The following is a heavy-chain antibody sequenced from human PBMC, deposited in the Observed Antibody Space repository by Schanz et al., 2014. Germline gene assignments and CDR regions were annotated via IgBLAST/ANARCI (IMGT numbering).Heavy chain of an antibody. CDR1: GFIFSYYT. V-gene: IGHV3-30*04. Sequence: QVELVESGGGVVQPGRSLRLSCAASGFIFSYYTIHWVRQAPGKGLEWVAVISYDGSHKDYADSVKGRFTISRDNSKNTLYLQMNSLRAEDTAVYYCARDRQQPVGRIGYYYGMDVWGQGTTVTVSS. D-gene: IGHD6-13*01. CDR3: ARDRQQPVGRIGYYYGMDV. CDR2: ISYDGSHK. J-gene: IGHJ6*02.